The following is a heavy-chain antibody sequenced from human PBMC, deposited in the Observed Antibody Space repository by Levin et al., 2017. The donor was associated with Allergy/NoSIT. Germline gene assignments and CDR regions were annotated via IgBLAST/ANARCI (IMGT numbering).Heavy chain of an antibody. V-gene: IGHV3-30*18. Sequence: GGSLRLSCAASGFTFSSYGMHWVRQAPGKGLEWVAVISYDGSNKYYADSVKGRFTISRDNSKNTLYLQMNSLRAEDTAVYYCAKDADDYVWGSPRAADYWGQGTLVTVSS. J-gene: IGHJ4*02. CDR2: ISYDGSNK. CDR3: AKDADDYVWGSPRAADY. D-gene: IGHD3-16*01. CDR1: GFTFSSYG.